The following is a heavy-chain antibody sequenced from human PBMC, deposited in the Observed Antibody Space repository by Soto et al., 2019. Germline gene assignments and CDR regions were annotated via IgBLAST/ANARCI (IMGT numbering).Heavy chain of an antibody. CDR1: GGSINSRYW. Sequence: SETLSLTCAVSGGSINSRYWWSWVRQSPGKGLEWIGEIYHSGSSNYNPSLKSRVTISVDRSKNQFSLKLSSVTAAGTAVYYCARGQVVAAQHWGQGTLVTVSS. CDR2: IYHSGSS. J-gene: IGHJ4*02. V-gene: IGHV4-4*02. CDR3: ARGQVVAAQH. D-gene: IGHD2-15*01.